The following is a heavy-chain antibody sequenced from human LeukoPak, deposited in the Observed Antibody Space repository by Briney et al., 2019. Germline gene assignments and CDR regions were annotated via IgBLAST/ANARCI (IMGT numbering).Heavy chain of an antibody. J-gene: IGHJ4*02. CDR2: ISSSSSTI. V-gene: IGHV3-48*04. CDR1: GFTFSSYS. CDR3: ARVPVAFRFEYYFDY. Sequence: PGGSLRLSCAASGFTFSSYSMNWVRQAPGKGLEWVSYISSSSSTIYYADSVKGRFTISRDNAKNSLYLQMNSLRAEDTAVYYCARVPVAFRFEYYFDYWGQGTLVTVSS. D-gene: IGHD4-23*01.